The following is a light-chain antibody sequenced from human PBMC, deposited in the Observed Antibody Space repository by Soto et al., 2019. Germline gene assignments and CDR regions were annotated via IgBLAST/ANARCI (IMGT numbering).Light chain of an antibody. Sequence: ETVMTQSPAPLSVSPGERATLSCRASQSVSSNLAWYQQKPGRAPRLLIYDASTRATGIPARFSGSGSGTEFTLTINSLQSEDFAVYYCQQYNYWPPLTFGGGTKVDIK. V-gene: IGKV3-15*01. CDR3: QQYNYWPPLT. CDR1: QSVSSN. CDR2: DAS. J-gene: IGKJ4*01.